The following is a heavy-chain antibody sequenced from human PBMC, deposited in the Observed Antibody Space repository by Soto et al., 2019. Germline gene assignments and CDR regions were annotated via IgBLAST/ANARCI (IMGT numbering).Heavy chain of an antibody. D-gene: IGHD3-10*01. CDR3: ARWSSLDS. Sequence: GRSMIVSSLAFGYSCCKHPRRGVRQAPGKGLEWVSTISGSDGKTFYADSVKGRFSISRDTSQNTLYLQMNSLRADDTAIYYCARWSSLDSWGQGTRATVLL. CDR2: ISGSDGKT. CDR1: GYSCCKHP. J-gene: IGHJ4*02. V-gene: IGHV3-23*01.